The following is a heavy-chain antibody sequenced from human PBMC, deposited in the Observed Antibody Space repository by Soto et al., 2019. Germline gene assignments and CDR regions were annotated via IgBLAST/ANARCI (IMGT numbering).Heavy chain of an antibody. Sequence: QVQLVQSGAEVKKPGSSVKVSCKASGGTFSTYAIDWVRQAPGQGLEWMGGIIRLFGTAKYVQNFQGRITITADESTNTAYMELRSLRSQDTAVYYCARGVHYDSSGYYYFYWGQGTLVTVSS. CDR1: GGTFSTYA. V-gene: IGHV1-69*01. J-gene: IGHJ4*02. CDR3: ARGVHYDSSGYYYFY. CDR2: IIRLFGTA. D-gene: IGHD3-22*01.